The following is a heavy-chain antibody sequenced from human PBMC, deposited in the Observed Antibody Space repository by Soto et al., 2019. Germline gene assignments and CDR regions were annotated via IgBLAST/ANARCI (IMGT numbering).Heavy chain of an antibody. CDR1: GGSISRYY. D-gene: IGHD2-15*01. CDR3: ARDPGPNGSFGISLIPAKWFDP. J-gene: IGHJ5*02. V-gene: IGHV4-59*01. Sequence: QVQLQESGPGLVKPSETLSLTCTVSGGSISRYYWSWIRQAPGKGLEWIGNIHYSGSTNYNPSLKSRVTIAVDTSESQFSLKLSSVTAADTAIYYCARDPGPNGSFGISLIPAKWFDPCGQGTLVTVSS. CDR2: IHYSGST.